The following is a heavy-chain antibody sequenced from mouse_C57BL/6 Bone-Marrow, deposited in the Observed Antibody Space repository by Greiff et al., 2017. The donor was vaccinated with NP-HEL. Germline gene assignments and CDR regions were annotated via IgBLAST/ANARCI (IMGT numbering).Heavy chain of an antibody. CDR2: ISSGGSYT. Sequence: EVMLVESGGDLVKPGGSLKLSCAASGFNFSSYGMSWVRQTPDKRLEWVATISSGGSYTYYPDSVKGRFTISRDNAKNTLYLQMSSLKSEDTAMYYCASVYDYGSFDYWGQGTTLTVSS. J-gene: IGHJ2*01. D-gene: IGHD1-1*01. V-gene: IGHV5-6*01. CDR1: GFNFSSYG. CDR3: ASVYDYGSFDY.